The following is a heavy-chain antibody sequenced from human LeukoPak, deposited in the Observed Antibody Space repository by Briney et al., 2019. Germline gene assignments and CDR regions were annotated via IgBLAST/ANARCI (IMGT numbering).Heavy chain of an antibody. J-gene: IGHJ4*02. CDR2: INPNSGGT. V-gene: IGHV1-2*02. CDR1: GYTFTGYY. D-gene: IGHD1-26*01. Sequence: GASVKVSCKASGYTFTGYYMHWVRQAPGQGLEWMGWINPNSGGTNYAKKFQGRVTMTRDTSISTAYMELSRLRSDDTAVYYCARDFMEVGGELPAALDYWGQGTLVTVSS. CDR3: ARDFMEVGGELPAALDY.